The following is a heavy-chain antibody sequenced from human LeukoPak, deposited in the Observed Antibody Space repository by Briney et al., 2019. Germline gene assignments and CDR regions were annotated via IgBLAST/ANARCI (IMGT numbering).Heavy chain of an antibody. CDR2: IKQDGSEK. D-gene: IGHD6-19*01. J-gene: IGHJ4*02. CDR3: ATKVAVGGD. V-gene: IGHV3-7*01. Sequence: GGSLRLSCAASGFTFSGYWMSWVRQAPGKGLEWVANIKQDGSEKYYVDSVKGRFTISRDNAKNSLYLQMNSLRAEDTAVYYCATKVAVGGDWGQGTLVTVSS. CDR1: GFTFSGYW.